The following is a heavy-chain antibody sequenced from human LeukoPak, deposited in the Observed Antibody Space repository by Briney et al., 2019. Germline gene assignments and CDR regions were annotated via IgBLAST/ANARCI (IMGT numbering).Heavy chain of an antibody. CDR2: IYSSGSSGSA. V-gene: IGHV4-59*01. D-gene: IGHD4-11*01. Sequence: SETLSLTCTVAGGPISGYYWSWIRQPPGKELEWIGYIYSSGSSGSANYNPFLTSRVTISIDTSKNQFSLTLSSVTAADTAVYYCARQGTTVTHFDYWGQGTLVTVSS. CDR3: ARQGTTVTHFDY. CDR1: GGPISGYY. J-gene: IGHJ4*02.